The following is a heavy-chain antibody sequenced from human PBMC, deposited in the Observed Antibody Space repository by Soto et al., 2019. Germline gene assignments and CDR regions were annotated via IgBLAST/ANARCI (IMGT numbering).Heavy chain of an antibody. CDR3: ARYYGFWSAFYYMDV. CDR2: ITHSGST. V-gene: IGHV4-34*01. Sequence: SETLSLTCAVYGGSFSGYCWSWIRQPPGKGLEWIGEITHSGSTNYNPSLKSRASISVDTSNNQFSLTLSSVTAADTAVYYCARYYGFWSAFYYMDVWGKGTTVTVSS. D-gene: IGHD3-3*01. J-gene: IGHJ6*03. CDR1: GGSFSGYC.